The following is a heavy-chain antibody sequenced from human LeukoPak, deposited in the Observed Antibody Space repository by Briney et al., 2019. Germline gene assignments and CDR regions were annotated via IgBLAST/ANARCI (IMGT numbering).Heavy chain of an antibody. CDR3: AKDRGRDGYNYFDY. V-gene: IGHV3-33*06. Sequence: GGSLRLSCAASGFTFSSYGMHWVRQAPGKGLEWVAVIWYDGSNKYYADSVKGRFTISRDNSKNTLYPQMNSLRAEDTAVYYCAKDRGRDGYNYFDYWGQGTLVTVSS. CDR2: IWYDGSNK. D-gene: IGHD5-24*01. J-gene: IGHJ4*02. CDR1: GFTFSSYG.